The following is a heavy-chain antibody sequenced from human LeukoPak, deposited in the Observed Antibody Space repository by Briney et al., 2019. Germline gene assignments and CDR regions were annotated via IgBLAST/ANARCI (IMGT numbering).Heavy chain of an antibody. Sequence: SETLSLTCTVSGCTFSSNSYYWGWIRQPPGKGLDWIRRSYSSGSTNYNSFLNSRITISVDTSKTQFSLKLSSVTDADTAVYFCARGPYSYDSSGAFDIWGQGTMVTVSS. J-gene: IGHJ3*02. CDR1: GCTFSSNSYY. V-gene: IGHV4-39*07. D-gene: IGHD3-22*01. CDR2: SYSSGST. CDR3: ARGPYSYDSSGAFDI.